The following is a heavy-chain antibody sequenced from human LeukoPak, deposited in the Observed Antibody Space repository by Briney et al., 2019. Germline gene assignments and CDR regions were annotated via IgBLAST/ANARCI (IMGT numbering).Heavy chain of an antibody. V-gene: IGHV4-34*01. CDR1: GGSFSDYY. Sequence: SETLSLTCAVYGGSFSDYYWTWIRQSPGKGLEWIGEINHSGSTNYNPSLKSRVAISADTSKSQFSLNVSSVTAADTAVYYCARDKIVMVAGGVWEYYYGLDVWGQGTTVTVSS. CDR3: ARDKIVMVAGGVWEYYYGLDV. D-gene: IGHD2-15*01. CDR2: INHSGST. J-gene: IGHJ6*02.